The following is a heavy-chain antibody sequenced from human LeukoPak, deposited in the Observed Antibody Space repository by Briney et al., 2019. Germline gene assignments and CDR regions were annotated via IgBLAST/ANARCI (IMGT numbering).Heavy chain of an antibody. CDR3: ARELLVLDAFDI. CDR1: GFTVSSNY. J-gene: IGHJ3*02. CDR2: IYSGGST. V-gene: IGHV3-53*01. D-gene: IGHD6-13*01. Sequence: GGSLRLSCAASGFTVSSNYMIWVRQAPGKGLEWVSVIYSGGSTYYADSVKGRFTISRDNSKNTLYLQMNSLRAEDTAVYYCARELLVLDAFDIWGQGTMVTVSS.